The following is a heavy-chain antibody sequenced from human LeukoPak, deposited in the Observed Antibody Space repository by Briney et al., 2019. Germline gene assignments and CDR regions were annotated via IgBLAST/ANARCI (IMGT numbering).Heavy chain of an antibody. CDR3: ARDPLYCSGGSCYSTWFDP. CDR1: GDSISSGSYY. D-gene: IGHD2-15*01. J-gene: IGHJ5*02. Sequence: SETLSLTCTVSGDSISSGSYYWSWIRQPAGKRLEWIGRMYTTGSTNYNPSLKSRATISVDRSKNQFSLKLSSVTAADTAVYYCARDPLYCSGGSCYSTWFDPWGQGTLVTVSS. CDR2: MYTTGST. V-gene: IGHV4-61*02.